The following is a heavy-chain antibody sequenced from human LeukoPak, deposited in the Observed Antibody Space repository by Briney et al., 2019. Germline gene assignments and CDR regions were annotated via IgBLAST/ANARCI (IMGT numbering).Heavy chain of an antibody. CDR1: GFTFSSYA. Sequence: GGSLRLSCAASGFTFSSYAMSWVRQAPGKGLEWVSSISGSGDNTYYADSVKGRFTISRDNSKNTLFLQMNSLKADDTAVYYCAREHYFYHMDAWGEGTTVTVSS. J-gene: IGHJ6*03. CDR3: AREHYFYHMDA. V-gene: IGHV3-23*01. CDR2: ISGSGDNT.